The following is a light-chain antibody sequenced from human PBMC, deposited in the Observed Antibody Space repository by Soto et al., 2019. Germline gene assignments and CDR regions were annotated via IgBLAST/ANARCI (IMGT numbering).Light chain of an antibody. CDR3: CSYAGSSTFVV. J-gene: IGLJ2*01. V-gene: IGLV2-23*03. Sequence: QSALTQPVSVSGSPGQSITISCTGTSSDVGSYNFVSWYQQHPGKAPKLMIFEGSKRPSGVSNRLSGSKSGNTASLTISGLHGEDAADYYCCSYAGSSTFVVFGGGTQRTV. CDR2: EGS. CDR1: SSDVGSYNF.